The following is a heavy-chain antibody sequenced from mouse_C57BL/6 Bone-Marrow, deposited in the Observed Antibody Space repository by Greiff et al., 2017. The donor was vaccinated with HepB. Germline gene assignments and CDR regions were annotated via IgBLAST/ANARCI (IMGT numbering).Heavy chain of an antibody. CDR1: GYTFTSYW. V-gene: IGHV1-7*01. CDR3: ALYGNYVSYAMDY. J-gene: IGHJ4*01. CDR2: INPSSGYT. D-gene: IGHD2-1*01. Sequence: VQLQQSGAELAKPGASVKLSCKASGYTFTSYWMHWVKQRPGQGLEWIGYINPSSGYTKYNQKFKDKATLTADKSSSTAYMQLSGLTYEDSAVSYCALYGNYVSYAMDYWGQGTSVTVSS.